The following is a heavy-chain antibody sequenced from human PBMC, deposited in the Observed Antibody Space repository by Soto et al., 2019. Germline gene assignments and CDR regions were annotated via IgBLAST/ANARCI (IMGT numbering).Heavy chain of an antibody. V-gene: IGHV3-7*03. Sequence: EVQLVESGGALVQPGGSLRLSCAASGFSFTNYWMKWVRQAPGKGLEWVANIKHDGTETYYVDSVKGRFTISRDNARNALYLYMNSLRADDTAVYYCVAAYYYDSSGYYYGDDALDIWGQGTMVTVSS. D-gene: IGHD3-22*01. CDR2: IKHDGTET. CDR3: VAAYYYDSSGYYYGDDALDI. CDR1: GFSFTNYW. J-gene: IGHJ3*02.